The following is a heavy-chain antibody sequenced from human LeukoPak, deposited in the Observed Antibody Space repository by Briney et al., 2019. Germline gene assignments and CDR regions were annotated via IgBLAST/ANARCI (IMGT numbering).Heavy chain of an antibody. D-gene: IGHD5-12*01. Sequence: GGSLRLSCAASRFTFNSYAMSWVRQAPGKGLEWVSVIGGSNGITFYVGSVKGRFPISRDNSKDTLYLQMNSLRAEDTAVYYCARNENSGWGYFDYWGQGTLVTVSS. CDR1: RFTFNSYA. V-gene: IGHV3-23*01. CDR2: IGGSNGIT. J-gene: IGHJ4*02. CDR3: ARNENSGWGYFDY.